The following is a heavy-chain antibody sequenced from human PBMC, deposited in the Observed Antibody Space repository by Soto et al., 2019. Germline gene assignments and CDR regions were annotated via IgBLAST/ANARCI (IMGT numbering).Heavy chain of an antibody. D-gene: IGHD4-17*01. CDR1: GGTFSSYT. CDR2: IIPILGIA. J-gene: IGHJ3*02. CDR3: ARLLVAATVTPYDAFDI. V-gene: IGHV1-69*02. Sequence: SVKVSCKASGGTFSSYTISWVRQAPGQGLEWMGRIIPILGIANYAQKFQGRVTITADKSTSTAYMELSSLRSEDTAVYYCARLLVAATVTPYDAFDIWGQGTMVTVSS.